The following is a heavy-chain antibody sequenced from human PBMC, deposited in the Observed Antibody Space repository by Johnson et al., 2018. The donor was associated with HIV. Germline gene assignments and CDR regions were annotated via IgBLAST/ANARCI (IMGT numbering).Heavy chain of an antibody. CDR3: ARDGTYCSGGNCYSVIDAFDI. D-gene: IGHD2-15*01. CDR1: GFTVSSNY. CDR2: IYSGGST. J-gene: IGHJ3*02. Sequence: VQLVESGGGVVQPGGSLRLSCAASGFTVSSNYMSWVRQAPGKGLEWVSVIYSGGSTYYADSVKGRFTISGDNSKNTLYLQMNSLGAQDTAVYYCARDGTYCSGGNCYSVIDAFDIWGQGTMVTVSS. V-gene: IGHV3-66*02.